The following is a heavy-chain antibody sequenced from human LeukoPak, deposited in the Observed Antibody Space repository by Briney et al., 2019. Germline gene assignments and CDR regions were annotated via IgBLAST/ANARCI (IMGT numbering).Heavy chain of an antibody. J-gene: IGHJ4*02. V-gene: IGHV3-30*02. CDR3: AKERDTAMVTTDY. Sequence: GGSLRLSCAASGFTFSSYGMHWVRQAPGKGLEWVAFIRYDGGNKYYADSVKGRFTISRDNSKNTLYLQMNSLRAEDTAVYYCAKERDTAMVTTDYWGQGTLVTVSS. D-gene: IGHD5-18*01. CDR1: GFTFSSYG. CDR2: IRYDGGNK.